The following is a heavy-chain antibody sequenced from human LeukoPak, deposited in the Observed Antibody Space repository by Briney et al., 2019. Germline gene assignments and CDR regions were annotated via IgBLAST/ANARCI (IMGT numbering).Heavy chain of an antibody. CDR2: IYSDGSST. CDR1: GFTFNKYW. J-gene: IGHJ4*02. V-gene: IGHV3-74*01. D-gene: IGHD2-15*01. CDR3: ARESPQVVTLDY. Sequence: GGSLRLSCAASGFTFNKYWMQWVRQAPGKGLVWVSRIYSDGSSTDYADSVKGRFTISRDNAKNTLYLQMNSLRAQDTAVYYCARESPQVVTLDYWGQGALVTVSS.